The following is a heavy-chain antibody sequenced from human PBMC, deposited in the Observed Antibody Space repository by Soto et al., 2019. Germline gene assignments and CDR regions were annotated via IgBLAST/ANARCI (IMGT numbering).Heavy chain of an antibody. CDR1: GGSISRYY. V-gene: IGHV4-59*01. CDR3: ARTDISSYKRHYYYGMDV. Sequence: PSETLSLTCTVSGGSISRYYWSWIRQPPGKGLEWIGYIYYSGSTNYNPSLKSRVTISVDTSKNQFSLKLSSVTAADTAVYYCARTDISSYKRHYYYGMDVCGQGTTDTAYS. J-gene: IGHJ6*02. D-gene: IGHD4-4*01. CDR2: IYYSGST.